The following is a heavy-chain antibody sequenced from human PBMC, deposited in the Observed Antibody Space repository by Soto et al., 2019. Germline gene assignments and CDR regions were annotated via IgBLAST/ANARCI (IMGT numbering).Heavy chain of an antibody. Sequence: SETLSLTCTVSGGSIRSYYLSWIRQPPGKGLEWIGYIYYSGSTNYNPSLKSRVTISVDTSKNQFSLKLSSVTAADTAVYYCARRYGVYFDYWGQGTLVTVSS. CDR1: GGSIRSYY. CDR2: IYYSGST. CDR3: ARRYGVYFDY. V-gene: IGHV4-59*08. J-gene: IGHJ4*02. D-gene: IGHD4-17*01.